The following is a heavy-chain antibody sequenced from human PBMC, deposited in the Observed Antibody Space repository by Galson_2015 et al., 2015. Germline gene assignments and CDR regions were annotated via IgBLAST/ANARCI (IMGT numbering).Heavy chain of an antibody. CDR1: GYTFTSYY. V-gene: IGHV1-46*01. CDR3: ARDDYYYGSGASADY. CDR2: INPSGGST. D-gene: IGHD3-10*01. J-gene: IGHJ4*02. Sequence: SCKASGYTFTSYYMHWVRQAPGQGLAWMGIINPSGGSTSYAQKFQGRVTMTRDTSTSTVYMELSSLRSEDTAMYYCARDDYYYGSGASADYWGQGTLVTVSS.